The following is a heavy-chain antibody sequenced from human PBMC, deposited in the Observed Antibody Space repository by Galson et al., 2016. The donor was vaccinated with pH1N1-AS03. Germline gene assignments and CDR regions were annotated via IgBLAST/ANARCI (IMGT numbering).Heavy chain of an antibody. CDR1: GFQLSDYY. Sequence: SLRLSCAASGFQLSDYYMSWIRQAPGKGLEWISYLSYSDNATYYADSLKGRFTISRDKAKNTLYLQINSLRDEDTAVYYCARKVAFDIWGQGTMVIVSS. J-gene: IGHJ3*02. CDR3: ARKVAFDI. CDR2: LSYSDNAT. V-gene: IGHV3-11*01.